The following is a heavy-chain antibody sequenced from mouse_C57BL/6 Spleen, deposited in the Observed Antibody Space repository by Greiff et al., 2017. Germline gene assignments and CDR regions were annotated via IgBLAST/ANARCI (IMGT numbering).Heavy chain of an antibody. CDR1: GYAFSSYW. Sequence: VKLMESGAELVKPGASVKISCKASGYAFSSYWLNWVKQRPGKGLEWIGQIYPGDGATNDNGKFKGKATLTADQSSSTAYMQLSSLTSEDSAVYFCARSTQLPRFAYWGQGTLVTVSA. J-gene: IGHJ3*01. CDR3: ARSTQLPRFAY. CDR2: IYPGDGAT. V-gene: IGHV1-80*01. D-gene: IGHD4-1*02.